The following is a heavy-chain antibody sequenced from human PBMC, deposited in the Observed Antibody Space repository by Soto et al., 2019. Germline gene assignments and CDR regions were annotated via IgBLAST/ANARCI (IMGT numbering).Heavy chain of an antibody. CDR2: ISGGATST. D-gene: IGHD2-2*01. CDR1: GFTFSNFA. Sequence: EVQLLESGGCLVQPGGSLRLSCAASGFTFSNFAMSWVRQAPGKGLEWVSAISGGATSTYYADIVKGRFTISRDNSKNTLSLQMNGLRVEDTALYYCAKGPTLVFPQLGNWGPGTLVTVSP. J-gene: IGHJ4*02. V-gene: IGHV3-23*01. CDR3: AKGPTLVFPQLGN.